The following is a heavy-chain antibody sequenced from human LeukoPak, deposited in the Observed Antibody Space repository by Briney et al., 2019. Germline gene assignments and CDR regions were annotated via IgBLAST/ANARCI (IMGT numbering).Heavy chain of an antibody. D-gene: IGHD3-3*01. Sequence: GGALTVSCAASGFTFSSYSMNWVRQAPGKGREWVSYISSSSSTIYYADSVKARFTISRDNAKNSLYLQMNSLRAEDTAVYYCASIGYYDLWSVPDAFDIWGQGTMVTVSS. V-gene: IGHV3-48*04. CDR3: ASIGYYDLWSVPDAFDI. CDR1: GFTFSSYS. J-gene: IGHJ3*02. CDR2: ISSSSSTI.